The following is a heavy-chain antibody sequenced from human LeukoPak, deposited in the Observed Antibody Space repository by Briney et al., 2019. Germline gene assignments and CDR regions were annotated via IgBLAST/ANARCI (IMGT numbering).Heavy chain of an antibody. Sequence: ASVKVSCKASGYTFTSYDINWVRQATGQGLEWMGWMNPNSGNAGYAQKFQGRVTMTRNTSISTAYMELSSLRSEDTAVYYCARVLGRSSGGSSNRYFDYWGQGTLVTVSS. CDR3: ARVLGRSSGGSSNRYFDY. CDR1: GYTFTSYD. V-gene: IGHV1-8*01. D-gene: IGHD2-15*01. J-gene: IGHJ4*02. CDR2: MNPNSGNA.